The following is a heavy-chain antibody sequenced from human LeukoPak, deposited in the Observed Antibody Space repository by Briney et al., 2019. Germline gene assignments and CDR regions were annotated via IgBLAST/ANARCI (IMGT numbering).Heavy chain of an antibody. CDR1: GGSISSSSYY. CDR2: IYYSGST. V-gene: IGHV4-39*01. Sequence: SETLSLTCTVSGGSISSSSYYWGWIRQPPGKGLEWIGSIYYSGSTYYNPSLKSRVTISVDTSKNQFSLKLSSVTAADTAVYYCARAQDRGYGDYWGQGTLVTVSS. D-gene: IGHD5-12*01. J-gene: IGHJ4*02. CDR3: ARAQDRGYGDY.